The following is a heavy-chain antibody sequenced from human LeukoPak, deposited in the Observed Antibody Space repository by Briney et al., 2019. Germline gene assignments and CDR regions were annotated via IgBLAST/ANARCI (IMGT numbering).Heavy chain of an antibody. D-gene: IGHD4-11*01. CDR3: AKDSTVTRRYYFDY. CDR1: GFTFSDYY. V-gene: IGHV3-11*01. CDR2: ISSSGSTI. Sequence: GGSLRLSCAASGFTFSDYYMRWIRQAPGKGLEWVSYISSSGSTIYYADSVKGRFTISRDNSKNTLYLQMNSLRAEDTAVYYCAKDSTVTRRYYFDYWGQGTLVTVSS. J-gene: IGHJ4*02.